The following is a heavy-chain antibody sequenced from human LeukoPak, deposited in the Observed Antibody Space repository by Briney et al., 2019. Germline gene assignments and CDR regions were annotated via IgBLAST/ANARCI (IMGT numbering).Heavy chain of an antibody. J-gene: IGHJ4*02. CDR1: GFTFSSYA. Sequence: PGGSLRLSCAASGFTFSSYAMHGVRQAPGKGLEWGAVISYDGSNKYYADSVKGRFTISRDNSKNTLYLQMHSLRAEDPAVYYCARGRLTGYSYGLDYWGQGTLVTVSS. D-gene: IGHD5-18*01. V-gene: IGHV3-30*04. CDR3: ARGRLTGYSYGLDY. CDR2: ISYDGSNK.